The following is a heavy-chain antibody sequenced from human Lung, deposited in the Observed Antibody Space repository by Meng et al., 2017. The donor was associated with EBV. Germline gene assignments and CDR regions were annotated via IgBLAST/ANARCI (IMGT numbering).Heavy chain of an antibody. CDR3: ARALFDYYDSSGYYDY. J-gene: IGHJ4*02. Sequence: QLQQWGAGLLKPSETLSLTCAVYGGSFSGYYWSWIRQPPGKGLEWIGEINHSGSTNYNPSLKSRVTISVDTSKNQFSLKLSSVTAADTAVYYCARALFDYYDSSGYYDYWGQGTLVTVSS. CDR2: INHSGST. D-gene: IGHD3-22*01. V-gene: IGHV4-34*01. CDR1: GGSFSGYY.